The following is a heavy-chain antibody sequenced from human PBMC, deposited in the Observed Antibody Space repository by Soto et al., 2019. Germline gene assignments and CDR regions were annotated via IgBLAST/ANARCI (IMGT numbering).Heavy chain of an antibody. J-gene: IGHJ4*02. CDR2: LWYDGSNQ. Sequence: GGSLRLSCAASVFSFSSYAMHWVRQAPGKGLEWVAALWYDGSNQNYAESVKGRFTISRDNSKSTVYLQMNSLKAEDTAVYYCARDINDFWSGYLYWGQGTLVTVSS. V-gene: IGHV3-33*01. D-gene: IGHD3-3*01. CDR1: VFSFSSYA. CDR3: ARDINDFWSGYLY.